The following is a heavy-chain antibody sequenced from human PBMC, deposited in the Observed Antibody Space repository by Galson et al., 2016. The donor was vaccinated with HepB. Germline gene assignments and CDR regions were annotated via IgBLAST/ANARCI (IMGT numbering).Heavy chain of an antibody. Sequence: SLRLSCAASGFTFDYYTMNWVRQAPGRGLEWVSYISRSSDTIHYVDSVKGRFTLSRDNGQNPLFLQMNGLRDDDTGVYYGARATAGAAARFDSWGQGTLVTVSS. CDR3: ARATAGAAARFDS. CDR1: GFTFDYYT. V-gene: IGHV3-48*02. CDR2: ISRSSDTI. J-gene: IGHJ4*02. D-gene: IGHD6-25*01.